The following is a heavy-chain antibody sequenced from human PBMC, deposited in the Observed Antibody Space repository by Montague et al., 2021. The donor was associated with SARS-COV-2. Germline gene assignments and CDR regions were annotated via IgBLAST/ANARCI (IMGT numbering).Heavy chain of an antibody. CDR1: GYTFTSYY. V-gene: IGHV1-46*01. D-gene: IGHD3-16*01. J-gene: IGHJ3*02. CDR2: INPSGGTT. Sequence: SVKVSCKASGYTFTSYYMYWVRRAPGQGLEWMGIINPSGGTTSYAQKFQGRVTMTRDTSTSTVYMELSSLRSEDTAVYYCAREKVLQTLHHGFDIWGQGTMVAVSS. CDR3: AREKVLQTLHHGFDI.